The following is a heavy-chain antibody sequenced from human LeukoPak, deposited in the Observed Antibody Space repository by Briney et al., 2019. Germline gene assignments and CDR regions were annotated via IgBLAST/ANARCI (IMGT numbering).Heavy chain of an antibody. CDR1: GFTFSSYW. J-gene: IGHJ6*03. Sequence: GGSLRLSCAASGFTFSSYWMHWVRHAPGKGLVWVSRINSDGSSTSYADSVKGRFTISRDNSKNTLYLQMNSLRSEDTAVYYCAREGLTSHYMDVWGKGTTVTVSS. CDR2: INSDGSST. V-gene: IGHV3-74*01. D-gene: IGHD2-2*01. CDR3: AREGLTSHYMDV.